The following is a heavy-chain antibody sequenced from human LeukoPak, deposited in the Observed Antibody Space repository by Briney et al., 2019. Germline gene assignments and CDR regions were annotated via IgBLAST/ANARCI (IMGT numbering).Heavy chain of an antibody. Sequence: SETLSLTCAVYGGSFSGYYWSWIRKPPGKGLEWIGEINHSGSTNYNPSLKSRVTISVDTSKNQLSLKLSSVTAADTAVYYCARGRSTSWQLPFDYWGQGTLVTVSS. J-gene: IGHJ4*02. CDR3: ARGRSTSWQLPFDY. D-gene: IGHD2-2*01. CDR2: INHSGST. CDR1: GGSFSGYY. V-gene: IGHV4-34*01.